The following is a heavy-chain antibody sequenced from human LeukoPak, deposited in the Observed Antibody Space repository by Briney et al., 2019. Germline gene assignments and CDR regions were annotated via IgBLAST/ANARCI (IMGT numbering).Heavy chain of an antibody. Sequence: GGSLRLSCAASGFTFSSYAMSWVRQAPGKGLEWVSAISGSGGSTYYADSVKGRFTISRDNSKNTLYLQMNSLRAEDTAVYYCANLRLARHDAFDIWGQGTMVTACS. CDR2: ISGSGGST. D-gene: IGHD4-17*01. V-gene: IGHV3-23*01. J-gene: IGHJ3*02. CDR1: GFTFSSYA. CDR3: ANLRLARHDAFDI.